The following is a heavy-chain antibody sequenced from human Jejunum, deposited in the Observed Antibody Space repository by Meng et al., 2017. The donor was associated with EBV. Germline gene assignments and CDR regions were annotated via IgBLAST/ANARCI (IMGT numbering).Heavy chain of an antibody. D-gene: IGHD3/OR15-3a*01. J-gene: IGHJ2*01. V-gene: IGHV3-73*02. CDR3: TRGLADWSFDL. CDR2: IRSKPNSYAT. Sequence: EVQLVESXXGWVQXGGSLKLSXATSGFTFSGSAMHWARQASGKGLEWVGRIRSKPNSYATAYAASVKGRFTISRDDSNNTAYLQMNSLKTDDTAVYYCTRGLADWSFDLWGRGTLCTVSS. CDR1: GFTFSGSA.